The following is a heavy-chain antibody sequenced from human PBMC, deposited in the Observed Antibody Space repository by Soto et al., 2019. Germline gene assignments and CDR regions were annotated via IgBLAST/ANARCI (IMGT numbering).Heavy chain of an antibody. J-gene: IGHJ4*02. V-gene: IGHV3-30*18. CDR3: AKDTTRYCTNDVCYGSGYFDY. CDR2: ISYDGSNK. CDR1: GFTFSSYG. D-gene: IGHD2-8*01. Sequence: QVQLVESGGGVVQPGRSLRLSCAASGFTFSSYGMHWVRQAPGKGLEWVAVISYDGSNKYYADSVKGRFTISRDNSKNTLYLQMNSLRAEDTAVYYCAKDTTRYCTNDVCYGSGYFDYWGQGTLVTVSS.